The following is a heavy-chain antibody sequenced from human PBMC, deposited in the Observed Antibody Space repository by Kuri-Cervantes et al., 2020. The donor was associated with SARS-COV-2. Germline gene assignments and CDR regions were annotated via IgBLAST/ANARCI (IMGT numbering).Heavy chain of an antibody. D-gene: IGHD1-26*01. CDR3: ARNEWELFYGYYFDY. CDR2: ISSSGSTK. V-gene: IGHV3-48*03. J-gene: IGHJ4*02. CDR1: GFTFSSYE. Sequence: GESLKISCAASGFTFSSYEMNWVRQAPGKGLEWVSYISSSGSTKYYADSVKGRFTISRDNAKNSLYLQMNSLRAEDTAVYYCARNEWELFYGYYFDYWGQGTLVTVSS.